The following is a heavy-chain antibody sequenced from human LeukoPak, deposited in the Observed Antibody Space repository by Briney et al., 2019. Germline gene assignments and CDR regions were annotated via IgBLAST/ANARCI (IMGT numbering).Heavy chain of an antibody. CDR3: LRLRRNSDRSDYYYYYNF. CDR2: INSSSTSI. CDR1: GFTFSDYS. Sequence: AGTLRLSCAASGFTFSDYSRSWVRQPPGKGLEWVWSINSSSTSIYYADAVRGRFTSSRNNAENSVYLQMNSLRAEDTALYYCLRLRRNSDRSDYYYYYNFWGQVILVTVSS. J-gene: IGHJ4*02. V-gene: IGHV3-21*01. D-gene: IGHD3-22*01.